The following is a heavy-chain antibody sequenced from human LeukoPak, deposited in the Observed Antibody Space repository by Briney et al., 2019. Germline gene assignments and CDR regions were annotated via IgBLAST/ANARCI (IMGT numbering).Heavy chain of an antibody. CDR2: ISSSSSYI. CDR3: ARGVMYYDFWSGPNEGTNWFDP. D-gene: IGHD3-3*01. Sequence: PGGSLRLSCAASGFTFSSYSMNWVRQAPGKGLEWVSSISSSSSYIYYADSVKGRFTISRDNAKNSLYLQMNSLRAEDTAVYYCARGVMYYDFWSGPNEGTNWFDPWGQGTLVTVSS. V-gene: IGHV3-21*04. CDR1: GFTFSSYS. J-gene: IGHJ5*02.